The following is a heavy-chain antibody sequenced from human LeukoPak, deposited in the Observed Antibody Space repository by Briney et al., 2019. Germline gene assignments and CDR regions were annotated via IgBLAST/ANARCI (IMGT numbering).Heavy chain of an antibody. Sequence: AGGSLRLSCAASGFTFSTNGMTWVRRAPGKGLEWVSSISDSGGTTQSADSVKGRFTISRDNSKNTLYLQMNSLRAEDTAEYYCAKHTHNHGGFFDPWGQGTLVTVSS. V-gene: IGHV3-23*01. CDR2: ISDSGGTT. J-gene: IGHJ5*02. CDR3: AKHTHNHGGFFDP. CDR1: GFTFSTNG. D-gene: IGHD2-15*01.